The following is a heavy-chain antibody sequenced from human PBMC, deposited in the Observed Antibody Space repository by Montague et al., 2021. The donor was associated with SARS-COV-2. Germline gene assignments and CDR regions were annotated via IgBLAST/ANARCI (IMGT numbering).Heavy chain of an antibody. D-gene: IGHD6-19*01. CDR2: VYFSGTA. V-gene: IGHV4-59*08. CDR3: ARRPSSGWSFDY. CDR1: AGSINNHY. Sequence: SETLSLTCTVSAGSINNHYWSWIRQTPGKELEWIACVYFSGTASYNPSLKSRVTIPVDTSRNQFSLQLTSVTAADTAVYYCARRPSSGWSFDYWGQGTQVSVSS. J-gene: IGHJ4*02.